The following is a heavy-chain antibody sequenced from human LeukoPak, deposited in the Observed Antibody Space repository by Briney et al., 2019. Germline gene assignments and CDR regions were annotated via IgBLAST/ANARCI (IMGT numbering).Heavy chain of an antibody. V-gene: IGHV4-59*08. D-gene: IGHD3-16*02. Sequence: SETLSLTCTVSGDSISSYYWSWIRQPPGKGLEWIGSISYSGSTNYSPSLKSRVTMSVDTSQNQFSLNLSSVTAADTAVYYCARQRRVTLGFDYWGQGTLVTVSS. CDR1: GDSISSYY. CDR3: ARQRRVTLGFDY. CDR2: ISYSGST. J-gene: IGHJ4*02.